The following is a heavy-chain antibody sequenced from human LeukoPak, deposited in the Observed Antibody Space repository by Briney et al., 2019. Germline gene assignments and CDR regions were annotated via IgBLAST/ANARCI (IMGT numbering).Heavy chain of an antibody. CDR2: IKSKTVGGTT. CDR3: TTDPPTGVTMIVVVSY. V-gene: IGHV3-15*01. CDR1: GFTFSNAW. J-gene: IGHJ4*02. D-gene: IGHD3-22*01. Sequence: GGSLRLSCAASGFTFSNAWMSWVRQAPGKGLEWVGRIKSKTVGGTTDYAAPVKGRFTISRDDSKNTLYLQMNSLKTEDTAVYYCTTDPPTGVTMIVVVSYWGQGTLVTVSS.